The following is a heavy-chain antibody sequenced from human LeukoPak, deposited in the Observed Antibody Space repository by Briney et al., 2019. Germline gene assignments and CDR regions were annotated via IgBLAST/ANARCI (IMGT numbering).Heavy chain of an antibody. V-gene: IGHV4-59*13. D-gene: IGHD4-11*01. Sequence: PSETLSLTCTVSGGFISSYYGRGLRGPPGKGGEGMGYIYFSRSTNYNPSLKIRVTISVDTSKNQFSLKLSSVTAADTAVYYCARIYSNYKNWFDPWGQGTLVTVSS. CDR2: IYFSRST. J-gene: IGHJ5*02. CDR1: GGFISSYY. CDR3: ARIYSNYKNWFDP.